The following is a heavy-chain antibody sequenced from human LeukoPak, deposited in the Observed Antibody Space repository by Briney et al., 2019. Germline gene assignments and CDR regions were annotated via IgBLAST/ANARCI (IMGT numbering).Heavy chain of an antibody. D-gene: IGHD6-19*01. Sequence: ASVKVSCKASGYTFTSYYFHWVRQAPGQGLAWMGIINPGGGSTSYAQRFQGRVTMTRDTSTNTVYMELSSLRSEDTAVYYCARGGSSGHFDYWGQGTLVTVSS. V-gene: IGHV1-46*01. CDR3: ARGGSSGHFDY. CDR2: INPGGGST. CDR1: GYTFTSYY. J-gene: IGHJ4*02.